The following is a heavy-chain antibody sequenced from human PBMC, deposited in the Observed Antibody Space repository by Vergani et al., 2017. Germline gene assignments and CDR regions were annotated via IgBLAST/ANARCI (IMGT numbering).Heavy chain of an antibody. CDR2: INTNSGNP. D-gene: IGHD6-19*01. Sequence: QVQLLQSGSELKKPGASVRISCEASGYTFTNYPLIWVRQAPGKGLEFMGWINTNSGNPTYAPGFTGRFVFSLDTSVSTAYLQISGRKAEDSAVYYCARGRQWRHTEYRYGMDVWGQGTTVADSS. J-gene: IGHJ6*02. CDR1: GYTFTNYP. CDR3: ARGRQWRHTEYRYGMDV. V-gene: IGHV7-4-1*02.